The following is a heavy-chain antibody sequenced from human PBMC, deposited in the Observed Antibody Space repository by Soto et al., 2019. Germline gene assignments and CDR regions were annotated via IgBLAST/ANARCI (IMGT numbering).Heavy chain of an antibody. CDR1: GYTFTSHK. J-gene: IGHJ2*01. V-gene: IGHV1-3*01. D-gene: IGHD1-20*01. Sequence: QVQLVQSGAEVKKPGASVKVSCKASGYTFTSHKMHWVRQAPGQGLEWMGSIHAGNGDTRYSQKFQGGVTITADTSASTAYMELSSLKSEDTAVYYCASDGMNWDFDLWGRGTLVTVSS. CDR3: ASDGMNWDFDL. CDR2: IHAGNGDT.